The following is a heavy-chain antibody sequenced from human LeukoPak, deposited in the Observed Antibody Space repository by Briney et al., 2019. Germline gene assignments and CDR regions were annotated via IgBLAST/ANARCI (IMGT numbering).Heavy chain of an antibody. CDR3: ARVRIAAAGTFYYYGMDV. Sequence: SETLSLTCTVSGGSISSYYWSWIRQPAGKGLEWIGRIYTSGSTNYNPSLKSRVTMSVDTSKNQFSLKLSSVTAADTAVYYCARVRIAAAGTFYYYGMDVWGQGTTVTVSS. J-gene: IGHJ6*02. CDR1: GGSISSYY. V-gene: IGHV4-4*07. D-gene: IGHD6-13*01. CDR2: IYTSGST.